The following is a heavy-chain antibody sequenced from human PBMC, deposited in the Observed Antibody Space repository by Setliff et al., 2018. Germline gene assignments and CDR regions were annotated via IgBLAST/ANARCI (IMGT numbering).Heavy chain of an antibody. V-gene: IGHV3-48*01. D-gene: IGHD3-10*01. CDR2: ISSISGNII. CDR1: GFTFSTYA. J-gene: IGHJ6*04. CDR3: SQGRGLIPHLDV. Sequence: QPGGSLRLSCAASGFTFSTYAMNWLRQAPGKGLEWVSYISSISGNIIKYADSVKGRFTISRDTAKNSLYLQMNSLRVEDTAVYYCSQGRGLIPHLDVWGKGTTVTVSS.